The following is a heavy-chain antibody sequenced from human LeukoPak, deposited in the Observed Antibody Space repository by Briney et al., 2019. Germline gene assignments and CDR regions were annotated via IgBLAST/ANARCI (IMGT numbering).Heavy chain of an antibody. CDR1: GDSASSNNAA. CDR2: TYYRSRWYN. D-gene: IGHD3-10*01. J-gene: IGHJ6*03. CDR3: ARDYASSKRGFYFYMDV. Sequence: SQTLSLTCAISGDSASSNNAAWNWMRQSPSRGLEWLGRTYYRSRWYNDYAVSVKSRVIISPDTSKNQCSLQLNSVTPEDTALYFCARDYASSKRGFYFYMDVWGKGTTVTVSS. V-gene: IGHV6-1*01.